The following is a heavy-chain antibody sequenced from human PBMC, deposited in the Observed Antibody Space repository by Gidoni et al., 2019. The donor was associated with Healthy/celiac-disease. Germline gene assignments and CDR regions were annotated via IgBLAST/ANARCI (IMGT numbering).Heavy chain of an antibody. J-gene: IGHJ4*02. D-gene: IGHD3-22*01. CDR2: ISYDGSNK. CDR1: GFTFSSYG. CDR3: AKVAGDSSGYPRDY. Sequence: QVQLVESGGGVVQPGRSLRLSCAASGFTFSSYGMHWVRQAPGKGLEWVAVISYDGSNKYYADSVKGRFTISRDNSKNTLYLQMNSLRAEDTAVYYCAKVAGDSSGYPRDYWGQGTLVTVSS. V-gene: IGHV3-30*18.